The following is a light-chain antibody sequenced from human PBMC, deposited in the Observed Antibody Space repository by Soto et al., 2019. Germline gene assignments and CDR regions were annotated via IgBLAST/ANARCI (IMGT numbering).Light chain of an antibody. V-gene: IGLV1-40*01. CDR3: RSYDSSLSNWV. CDR1: SSNIGAGYD. J-gene: IGLJ3*02. CDR2: GNS. Sequence: QLVLTQPPSVSGAPGQRVTISCTGSSSNIGAGYDVHWYQQLPGTAPKLLIYGNSNRPSGVPDRLSGSKSGTSASLAITGLQAEDEADYYCRSYDSSLSNWVFGGGTKLTVL.